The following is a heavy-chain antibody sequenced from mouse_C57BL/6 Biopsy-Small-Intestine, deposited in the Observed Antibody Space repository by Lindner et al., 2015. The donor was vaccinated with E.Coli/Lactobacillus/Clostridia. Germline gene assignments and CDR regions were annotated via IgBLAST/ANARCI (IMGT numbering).Heavy chain of an antibody. J-gene: IGHJ2*01. V-gene: IGHV1-85*01. CDR1: GYTFTSYD. CDR3: ARRTIGWLLYLDY. CDR2: IYPRDGST. D-gene: IGHD2-3*01. Sequence: VQLQESGPELVKPGASVKLSCKASGYTFTSYDINWVKQRPGQGLEWIGWIYPRDGSTKYNEKLKGKATLTVDTSSSTAYMELHSLTSEDSAVYFCARRTIGWLLYLDYWGQGTTLTVSS.